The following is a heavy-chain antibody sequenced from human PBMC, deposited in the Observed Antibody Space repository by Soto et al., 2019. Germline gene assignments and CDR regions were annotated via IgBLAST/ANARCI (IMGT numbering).Heavy chain of an antibody. Sequence: QVQLVQSGAEMKKPGASVKVSCKASGYTFTSYGIIWLRQAHGQGPEWMGWISAYNGNTNYAQNLQGRVTMTTDTSTSTAYMELRSLRSDDTAAYYCARASYYDSSGYSRLWGQGTLVTVSS. CDR2: ISAYNGNT. D-gene: IGHD3-22*01. CDR3: ARASYYDSSGYSRL. J-gene: IGHJ4*02. V-gene: IGHV1-18*01. CDR1: GYTFTSYG.